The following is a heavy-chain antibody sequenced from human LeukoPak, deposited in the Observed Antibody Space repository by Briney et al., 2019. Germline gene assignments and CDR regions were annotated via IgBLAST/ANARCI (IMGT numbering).Heavy chain of an antibody. CDR1: GFTFSSYA. Sequence: GGSLRLPCAASGFTFSSYAMSWVRQAPGKGLEWVSAISGSGGSTYYADSVKGRFTISRDNSKNSLYLQMNSLRAEDTALYYCAKGAVEQWLVLYFDYWGQGTLVTVSS. CDR3: AKGAVEQWLVLYFDY. V-gene: IGHV3-23*01. CDR2: ISGSGGST. D-gene: IGHD6-19*01. J-gene: IGHJ4*02.